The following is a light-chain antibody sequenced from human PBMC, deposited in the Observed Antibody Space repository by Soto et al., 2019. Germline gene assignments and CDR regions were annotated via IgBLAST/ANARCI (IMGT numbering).Light chain of an antibody. Sequence: QSVLTQPPSGSGAPGQRVTISCTGNSSNIGAGYDVHWYQQRPGTAPKLLIFGNINRPSGVTDRFSGSKSGTSASLAITGLKAEDEGYYYCQSYDSTLSARYVFGTGTKLTVL. CDR3: QSYDSTLSARYV. CDR1: SSNIGAGYD. J-gene: IGLJ1*01. CDR2: GNI. V-gene: IGLV1-40*01.